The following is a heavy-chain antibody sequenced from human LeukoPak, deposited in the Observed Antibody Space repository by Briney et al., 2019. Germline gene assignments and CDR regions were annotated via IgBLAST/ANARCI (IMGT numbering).Heavy chain of an antibody. Sequence: GGSLRLSCAASGIIITSYWMSWVRQTPGKGLEWVANIKQDGSEKNYVDSVKGRFTIFRDNARNSLYLQMNSLRAEDTAVYYCARELSTGYSYGFYYYYYGMDVWGQGTTVTVSS. CDR2: IKQDGSEK. V-gene: IGHV3-7*01. CDR1: GIIITSYW. J-gene: IGHJ6*02. CDR3: ARELSTGYSYGFYYYYYGMDV. D-gene: IGHD5-18*01.